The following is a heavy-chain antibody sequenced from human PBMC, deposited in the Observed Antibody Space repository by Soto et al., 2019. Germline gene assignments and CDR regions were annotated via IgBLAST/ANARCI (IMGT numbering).Heavy chain of an antibody. CDR1: GYTFTSYG. J-gene: IGHJ6*02. V-gene: IGHV1-18*01. D-gene: IGHD4-17*01. CDR3: ARDGDYGDYEDNYGMDV. Sequence: ASVKVSCKASGYTFTSYGISWVRQAPGQGLEWMGWISAYNGNTNYAQKLQGRVTMTTDTSTSTAYMELRSLRSDDTAVYYCARDGDYGDYEDNYGMDVWGQGTMVTVSS. CDR2: ISAYNGNT.